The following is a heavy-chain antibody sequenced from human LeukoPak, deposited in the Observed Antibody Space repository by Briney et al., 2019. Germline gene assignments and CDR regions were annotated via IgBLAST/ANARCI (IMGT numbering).Heavy chain of an antibody. Sequence: ASVKVSCKASGYTFTSYGISWVREAPGQGLEWMGWISAYNGNTNYAQKLQGRVTMTTDTSTSTAYMELRSLRSDDTDVYYCARDDVVACGYSSRSYWFDPWGQGTLVTVSS. J-gene: IGHJ5*02. CDR2: ISAYNGNT. V-gene: IGHV1-18*01. D-gene: IGHD6-13*01. CDR1: GYTFTSYG. CDR3: ARDDVVACGYSSRSYWFDP.